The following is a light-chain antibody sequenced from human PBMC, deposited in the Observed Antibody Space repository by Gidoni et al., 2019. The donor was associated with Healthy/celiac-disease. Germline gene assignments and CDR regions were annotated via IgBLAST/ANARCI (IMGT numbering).Light chain of an antibody. CDR1: QGISSY. CDR2: AAS. V-gene: IGKV1-8*01. Sequence: ALRMTQSPSSLSASTGDRVTITCRASQGISSYLAWYQQKPGKAPKLLIYAASTLQSGVPSSSGSGSGTDFTLTISCLQSEDFATYYCQQYYSYPRTFGQGTKVEIK. CDR3: QQYYSYPRT. J-gene: IGKJ1*01.